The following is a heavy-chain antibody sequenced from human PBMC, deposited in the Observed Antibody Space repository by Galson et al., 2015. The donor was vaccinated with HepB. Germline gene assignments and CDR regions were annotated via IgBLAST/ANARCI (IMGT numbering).Heavy chain of an antibody. V-gene: IGHV2-5*02. CDR1: GFSLSTSGVG. Sequence: PALVKPTQTLTLTCTFSGFSLSTSGVGVGWIRQPPGKALEWLALIYWDDDKRYSPSLKSRLTITKDTSKNQVVLTMTNMDPVDTATYYCAHTGLFYGSGSYTYYFDYWGQGILVTVSS. J-gene: IGHJ4*02. CDR2: IYWDDDK. CDR3: AHTGLFYGSGSYTYYFDY. D-gene: IGHD3-10*01.